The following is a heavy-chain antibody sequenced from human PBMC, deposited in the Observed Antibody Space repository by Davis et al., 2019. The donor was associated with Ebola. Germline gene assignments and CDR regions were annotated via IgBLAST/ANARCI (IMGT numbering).Heavy chain of an antibody. D-gene: IGHD6-19*01. CDR1: GFTFSNYG. CDR3: AKVSGGWSGFDY. V-gene: IGHV3-30*02. CDR2: IRYDGGNE. Sequence: GESLKISCAASGFTFSNYGMHWVRQAPGKGLEWVAFIRYDGGNEYYADSVKGRFTISRDNSKNTLYLQMNSLRTEDTAVYYCAKVSGGWSGFDYWGQGTLVTVSS. J-gene: IGHJ4*02.